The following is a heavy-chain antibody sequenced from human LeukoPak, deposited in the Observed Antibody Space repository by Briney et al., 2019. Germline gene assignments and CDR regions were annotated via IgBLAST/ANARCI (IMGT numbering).Heavy chain of an antibody. D-gene: IGHD6-19*01. Sequence: PGGSLRLSCAASGFTFDDYAMHWVRQAPGKGLEWVSGISWNSGSIGYADSVKGRFTISRDNAKNSLCLQMNSLRAEDTALYYCAKGYSSGWLDYFDYWGQGTLVTVSS. CDR1: GFTFDDYA. CDR2: ISWNSGSI. CDR3: AKGYSSGWLDYFDY. J-gene: IGHJ4*02. V-gene: IGHV3-9*01.